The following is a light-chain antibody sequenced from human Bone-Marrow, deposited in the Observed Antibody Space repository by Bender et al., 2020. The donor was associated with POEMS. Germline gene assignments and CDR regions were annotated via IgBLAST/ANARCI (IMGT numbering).Light chain of an antibody. Sequence: QSALTQPASVSGSPGQSITISCAGSGSDVGSYNLVSWYQLLPGKAPRLIIFEVTKRPSGTSSRFSGSKSANTASLTISGLQSEDEAHYYCCSYAGPTTVIFGGGTRLTVL. CDR1: GSDVGSYNL. CDR3: CSYAGPTTVI. J-gene: IGLJ2*01. CDR2: EVT. V-gene: IGLV2-23*02.